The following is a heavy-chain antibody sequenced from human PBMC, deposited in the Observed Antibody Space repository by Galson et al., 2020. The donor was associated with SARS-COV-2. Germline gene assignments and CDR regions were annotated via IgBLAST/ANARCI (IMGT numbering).Heavy chain of an antibody. V-gene: IGHV3-33*01. D-gene: IGHD3-10*01. CDR2: IWYDGSNK. CDR3: ARGDYYGSGSYSEGY. Sequence: GESLKISCAESGFTFSSYGMHWVRQAPGKGLEWVAVIWYDGSNKYYADSVKGRLTISRDNSKNTLYLQMNSLRAEDTAVYYCARGDYYGSGSYSEGYWGQGTLVTVSS. J-gene: IGHJ4*02. CDR1: GFTFSSYG.